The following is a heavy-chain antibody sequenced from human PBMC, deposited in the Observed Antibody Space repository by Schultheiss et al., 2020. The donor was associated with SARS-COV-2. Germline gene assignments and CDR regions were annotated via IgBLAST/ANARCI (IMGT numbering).Heavy chain of an antibody. CDR1: GFTFSNYG. CDR3: ARDSCSSTSCYKRWGLYYYYYGMDV. V-gene: IGHV3-21*01. J-gene: IGHJ6*02. Sequence: GGSLRLSCAVSGFTFSNYGMHWVRQAQGKGLEWVSSISSSSSYIYYADSVKGRFTISRDNAKNSLYLQMSSLRPEDTAVYYCARDSCSSTSCYKRWGLYYYYYGMDVWGQGTTVTVSS. CDR2: ISSSSSYI. D-gene: IGHD2-2*02.